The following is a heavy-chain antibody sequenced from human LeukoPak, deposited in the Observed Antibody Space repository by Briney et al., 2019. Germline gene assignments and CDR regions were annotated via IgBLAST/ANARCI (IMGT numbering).Heavy chain of an antibody. CDR2: IIPIFGTA. CDR3: ARSSGTAMVLIY. V-gene: IGHV1-69*05. CDR1: GGTFSSYA. J-gene: IGHJ4*02. D-gene: IGHD5-18*01. Sequence: SVKVSCKASGGTFSSYAISWARQAPGQGLEWMGGIIPIFGTANYAQKFQGRVTITTDESTSTAYMELSSLRSEDTAVYYCARSSGTAMVLIYWGQGTLVTVSS.